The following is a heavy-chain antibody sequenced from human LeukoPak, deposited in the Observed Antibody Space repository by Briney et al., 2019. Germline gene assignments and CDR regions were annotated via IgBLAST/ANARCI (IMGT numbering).Heavy chain of an antibody. CDR1: GYTLTELS. J-gene: IGHJ6*02. CDR2: FDPEDGET. V-gene: IGHV1-24*01. Sequence: GTSVKVSCKVSGYTLTELSMHWVRQAPGKGLEWMGGFDPEDGETIYAQKFQGRVTMTEDTSTDTAYMELSSLRSEDTAVYYCARDWGIEGRDIPVAGRSDYYFGFDVWGQGTTVTVSS. CDR3: ARDWGIEGRDIPVAGRSDYYFGFDV. D-gene: IGHD6-19*01.